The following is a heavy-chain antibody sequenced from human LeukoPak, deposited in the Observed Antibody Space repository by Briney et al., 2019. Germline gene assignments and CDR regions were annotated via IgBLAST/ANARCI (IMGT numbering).Heavy chain of an antibody. CDR2: IYHSGST. Sequence: PSETLSLTCTVSGGSISSGGYYWSWIRQPPGKGLEWIGYIYHSGSTNYNPSLKSRVTISVDTSKNQFSLKLSSVTAADTAVYYCARGRGSGSSRRDSNWFDPWGQGTLVTVSS. CDR1: GGSISSGGYY. CDR3: ARGRGSGSSRRDSNWFDP. J-gene: IGHJ5*02. V-gene: IGHV4-30-2*01. D-gene: IGHD3-10*01.